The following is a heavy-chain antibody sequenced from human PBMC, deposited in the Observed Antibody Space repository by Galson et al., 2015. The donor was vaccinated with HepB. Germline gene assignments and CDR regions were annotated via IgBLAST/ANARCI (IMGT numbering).Heavy chain of an antibody. D-gene: IGHD5-18*01. CDR3: VKGVHVDTAMVRGVYFDY. J-gene: IGHJ4*02. V-gene: IGHV3-64D*06. CDR1: GFTFSSYA. CDR2: ISSNGGST. Sequence: LRLSCAASGFTFSSYAMHWVRQAPGKGLEYVSAISSNGGSTYYADSVKGRFTISRDNSKNTLYLQMSSLRAEDTAVYYCVKGVHVDTAMVRGVYFDYWGQGTLVTVSS.